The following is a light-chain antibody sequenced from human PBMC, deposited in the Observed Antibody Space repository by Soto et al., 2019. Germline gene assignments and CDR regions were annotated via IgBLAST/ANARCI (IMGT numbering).Light chain of an antibody. CDR3: QQYGSSPST. CDR2: GAS. V-gene: IGKV3-20*01. CDR1: QSVSSSY. Sequence: EIVLTQSPCTLSLSPGERATLSCRASQSVSSSYLAWYQQKPGQAPRLLIYGASSRATGIPDRFSGSGSGKDFTLTIIRLEPEDFAVYYCQQYGSSPSTFGQGTRLEIK. J-gene: IGKJ5*01.